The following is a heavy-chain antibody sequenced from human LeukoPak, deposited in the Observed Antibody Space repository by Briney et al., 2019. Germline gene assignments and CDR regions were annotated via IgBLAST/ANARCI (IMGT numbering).Heavy chain of an antibody. CDR2: ISYDGSNK. CDR3: NRRLGRYYYGTDV. V-gene: IGHV3-30*04. CDR1: GFTFSSYA. D-gene: IGHD3-9*01. J-gene: IGHJ6*04. Sequence: GRSLRLSCAASGFTFSSYAMHWVRQAPGKGLEWVAVISYDGSNKYYADSVKGRFTISRDNSKNTLYLQMNSLRAEDTAVYYCNRRLGRYYYGTDVWGKGTTVTVSS.